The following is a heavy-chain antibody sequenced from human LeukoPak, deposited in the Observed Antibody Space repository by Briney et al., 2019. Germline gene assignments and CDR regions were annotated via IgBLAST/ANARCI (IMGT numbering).Heavy chain of an antibody. V-gene: IGHV1-46*01. CDR3: ARGGDDILTGYYNDLDY. D-gene: IGHD3-9*01. CDR1: GYTFTSYS. J-gene: IGHJ4*02. CDR2: INPSGGST. Sequence: GGSLRLSCKASGYTFTSYSLCWVRQAPGQGLEWMGIINPSGGSTSYAQKFQGRVTMTRDTSTSTVYMELSSLRSEGTAVYYCARGGDDILTGYYNDLDYWGQGTLVTVSS.